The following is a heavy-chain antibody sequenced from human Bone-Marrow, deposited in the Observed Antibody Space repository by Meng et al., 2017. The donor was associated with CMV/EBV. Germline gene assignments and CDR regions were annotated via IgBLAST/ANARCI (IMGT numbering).Heavy chain of an antibody. Sequence: GESLKISCAASGFTFSTYEMNWVRQAPGKGLEWLSYISSSGSSYTVYYADSVKGRFTISRDNAKNSLYLQMHSLRAEDTAVYYCAREFSTSWAYDYWGQGKLVNVDS. CDR2: ISSSGSSYTV. CDR1: GFTFSTYE. V-gene: IGHV3-48*03. J-gene: IGHJ4*02. CDR3: AREFSTSWAYDY. D-gene: IGHD6-13*01.